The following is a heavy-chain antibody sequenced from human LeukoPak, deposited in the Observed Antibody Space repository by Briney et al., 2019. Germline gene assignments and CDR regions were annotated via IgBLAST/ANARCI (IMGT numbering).Heavy chain of an antibody. J-gene: IGHJ4*02. CDR2: TYYNSKWYT. CDR1: GDSVSTASNA. CDR3: ARDPRYGDEPYYFDY. Sequence: SQTLSLTCAISGDSVSTASNAWYWIRQSPSRGLEWLGRTYYNSKWYTDYAVSVSGRTTINPDTSRNQLSLQLSFVTPEDTAVYYCARDPRYGDEPYYFDYWGQGTLVTVSS. V-gene: IGHV6-1*01. D-gene: IGHD4-17*01.